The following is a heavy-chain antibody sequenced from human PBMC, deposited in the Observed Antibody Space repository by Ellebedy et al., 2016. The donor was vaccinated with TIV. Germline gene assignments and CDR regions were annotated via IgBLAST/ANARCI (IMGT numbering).Heavy chain of an antibody. Sequence: PGGSLRLSCAASEFTFSNYAMGWVRQAPGKGLEWVSAIRGTVMSTFYADSVKGRFSIYRDNSENTVYLQMNSLRAEDTAVYYCARDHFHCSPNNCAPVTVPNYPAGVWGRGTLVTVSA. D-gene: IGHD2-15*01. CDR3: ARDHFHCSPNNCAPVTVPNYPAGV. J-gene: IGHJ4*02. CDR1: EFTFSNYA. V-gene: IGHV3-23*01. CDR2: IRGTVMST.